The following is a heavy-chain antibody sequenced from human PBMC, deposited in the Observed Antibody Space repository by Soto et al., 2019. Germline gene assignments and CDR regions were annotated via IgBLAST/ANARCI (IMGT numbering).Heavy chain of an antibody. V-gene: IGHV5-51*01. D-gene: IGHD6-13*01. CDR1: GYSFTSYW. J-gene: IGHJ4*02. Sequence: GVSMKIPYKGSGYSFTSYWIGWVRQMPGKGLEWMGIIYPGDSDTRYSPSFQGQVTISADKSISTAYLQWSSLKASDTALYYCARQGSSWPFDYWGQGTLVTVSS. CDR2: IYPGDSDT. CDR3: ARQGSSWPFDY.